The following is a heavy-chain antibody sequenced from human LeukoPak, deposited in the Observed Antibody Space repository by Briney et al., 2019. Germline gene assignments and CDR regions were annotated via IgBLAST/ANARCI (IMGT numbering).Heavy chain of an antibody. J-gene: IGHJ4*02. V-gene: IGHV3-23*01. Sequence: GGSLRLSCAASGFTCSTYVMSWVRQAPGKGLEWLSLILHNGDSTYYADSVKGRFTISRDNSKNTLYLQMNSLRAEDTAVYYCAKDPYYYDSSGYYDYWGQGTLVTVSS. CDR2: ILHNGDST. CDR3: AKDPYYYDSSGYYDY. CDR1: GFTCSTYV. D-gene: IGHD3-22*01.